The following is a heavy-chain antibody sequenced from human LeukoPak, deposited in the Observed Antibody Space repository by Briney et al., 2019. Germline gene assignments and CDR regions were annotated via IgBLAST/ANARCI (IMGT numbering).Heavy chain of an antibody. Sequence: ASVKVSCKASGYTFTSYGISWVRQAPGQGLEWMGWISAYNGNTNYAQKLQGRVTMTTDTSTSTAYMELRSLRSDDTAVYYCARVLVLRFLEWGIDYWGQGTLVTVSS. CDR1: GYTFTSYG. D-gene: IGHD3-3*01. J-gene: IGHJ4*02. V-gene: IGHV1-18*01. CDR2: ISAYNGNT. CDR3: ARVLVLRFLEWGIDY.